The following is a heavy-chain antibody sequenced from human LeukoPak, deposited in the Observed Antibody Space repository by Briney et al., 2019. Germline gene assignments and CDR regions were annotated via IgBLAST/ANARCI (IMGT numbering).Heavy chain of an antibody. J-gene: IGHJ1*01. V-gene: IGHV4-59*01. D-gene: IGHD6-6*01. CDR3: ARGGAARLHFQN. Sequence: SETLSLTCTVSGGSISTYYWNWIRQPPGKGLEWIGYIYYSGSTNYNPSLQSRVTISADTSKNQFSLNLNSVTAADTAVYYCARGGAARLHFQNWGQGTLVTVSS. CDR2: IYYSGST. CDR1: GGSISTYY.